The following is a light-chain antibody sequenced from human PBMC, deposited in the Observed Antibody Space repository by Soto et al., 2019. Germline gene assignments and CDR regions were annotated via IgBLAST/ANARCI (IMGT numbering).Light chain of an antibody. CDR1: QSISTW. CDR2: KAS. J-gene: IGKJ3*01. CDR3: QQYNSFSL. V-gene: IGKV1-5*03. Sequence: DIQMTQSPSTLSASVGDTVLITCRARQSISTWLAWYQQKPGKAPKLMIYKASTLQTGVPSRFSGSGSGTEFALTISSLQADDFATYYCQQYNSFSLFGPGTKVDI.